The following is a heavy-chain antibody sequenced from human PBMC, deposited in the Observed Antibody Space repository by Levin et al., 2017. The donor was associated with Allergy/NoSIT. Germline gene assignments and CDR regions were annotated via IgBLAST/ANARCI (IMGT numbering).Heavy chain of an antibody. V-gene: IGHV6-1*01. CDR3: ARTAEYSDSSGCDY. Sequence: SETLSLTCAISGDSVSSSSAAWNWIRQSPSRGLEWLGRTYYRSKWYSDYSISVKSRIIINPDTGKNQISLQVNSVTPEDTAVYYCARTAEYSDSSGCDYWGQGTLVTVSS. CDR2: TYYRSKWYS. J-gene: IGHJ4*02. CDR1: GDSVSSSSAA. D-gene: IGHD6-6*01.